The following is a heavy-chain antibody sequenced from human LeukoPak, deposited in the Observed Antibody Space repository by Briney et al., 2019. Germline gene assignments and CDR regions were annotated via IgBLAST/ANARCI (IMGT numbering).Heavy chain of an antibody. J-gene: IGHJ5*02. Sequence: GGSLRLSCAASGFTFSSYAMRWVRQAPGKGLEWVAVISYDGSNKYYADSVKGRFTISRDNSKNTLYLQMNSLRAEDTAVYYCARGDRATYYDYVWGSYRPNWFDPWGQGTLVTVSS. CDR2: ISYDGSNK. D-gene: IGHD3-16*02. CDR3: ARGDRATYYDYVWGSYRPNWFDP. V-gene: IGHV3-30*04. CDR1: GFTFSSYA.